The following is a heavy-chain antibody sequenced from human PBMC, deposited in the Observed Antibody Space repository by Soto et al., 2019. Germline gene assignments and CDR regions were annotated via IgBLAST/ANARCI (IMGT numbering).Heavy chain of an antibody. CDR1: GYTFTSYS. CDR3: ARGPGGPDGPGDY. V-gene: IGHV1-3*01. CDR2: INAGNGNT. D-gene: IGHD2-15*01. Sequence: ASVKVSGKASGYTFTSYSMHWVRQAPGQRLEWMGWINAGNGNTKYSQKFQGRVTITRDTSASTAYMELSSLRSEDTAVYYCARGPGGPDGPGDYWGQGTLVTFSS. J-gene: IGHJ4*02.